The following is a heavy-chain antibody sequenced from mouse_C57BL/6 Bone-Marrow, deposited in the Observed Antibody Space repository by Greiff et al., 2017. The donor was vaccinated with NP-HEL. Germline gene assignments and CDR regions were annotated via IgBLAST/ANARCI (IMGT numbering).Heavy chain of an antibody. CDR3: ARGPHYYGSSDFDY. CDR1: GYSFTDYN. J-gene: IGHJ2*01. Sequence: EVHLVESGPELVKPGASVKISCKASGYSFTDYNMNWVKQSNGKSLEWIGVINPNYGTTSYNQKFKGKATLTVDQSSSTAYMQLNSLTSEDSAVXYCARGPHYYGSSDFDYWGQGTTLTVSS. V-gene: IGHV1-39*01. D-gene: IGHD1-1*01. CDR2: INPNYGTT.